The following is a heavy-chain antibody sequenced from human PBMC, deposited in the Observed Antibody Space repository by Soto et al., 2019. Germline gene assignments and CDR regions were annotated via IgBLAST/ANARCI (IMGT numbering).Heavy chain of an antibody. CDR3: ARHLLEEGVYYYYYYMDV. D-gene: IGHD1-1*01. V-gene: IGHV4-39*01. CDR1: GGSISSSSYY. J-gene: IGHJ6*03. Sequence: SETLSLTCTVSGGSISSSSYYWGWIRQPPGKGLEWIGSIYYSGSTYYNPSLKSRVTISVDTSKNQFSLKLSSVTAADTAVYYCARHLLEEGVYYYYYYMDVWGKGTTVTVSS. CDR2: IYYSGST.